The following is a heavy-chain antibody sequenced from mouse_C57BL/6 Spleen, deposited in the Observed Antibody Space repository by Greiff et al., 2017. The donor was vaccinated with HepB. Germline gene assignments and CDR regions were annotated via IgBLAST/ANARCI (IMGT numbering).Heavy chain of an antibody. D-gene: IGHD2-4*01. CDR2: IDPETGGT. V-gene: IGHV1-15*01. CDR1: GYTFTDYE. CDR3: TRWSYYDYGGFAY. Sequence: VQLQQSGAELVRPGASVTLSCKASGYTFTDYEMHWVKQTPVHGLEWIGAIDPETGGTAYNQKFKGKAILTADKSSSTAYMELRSLTSEDSAVYYCTRWSYYDYGGFAYWGQGTLVTVSA. J-gene: IGHJ3*01.